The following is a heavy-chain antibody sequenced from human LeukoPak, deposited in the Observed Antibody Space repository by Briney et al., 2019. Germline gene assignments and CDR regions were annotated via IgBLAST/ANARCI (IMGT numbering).Heavy chain of an antibody. CDR1: GFTFSAYS. D-gene: IGHD3-10*01. CDR2: ITSGDFV. Sequence: GGSLRLSCAVSGFTFSAYSMNWVRQAPGKGLEWVSSITSGDFVYFADSLEGRFTISRDNAKSSLYLQMNSLRAEDTAVYYCARGGFNMVRGVIIPSNSYYYYMDIWGKGTTVTVSS. V-gene: IGHV3-69-1*01. J-gene: IGHJ6*03. CDR3: ARGGFNMVRGVIIPSNSYYYYMDI.